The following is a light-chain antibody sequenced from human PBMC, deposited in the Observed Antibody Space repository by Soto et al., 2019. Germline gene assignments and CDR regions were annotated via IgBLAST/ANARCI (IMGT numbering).Light chain of an antibody. J-gene: IGLJ2*01. CDR2: EVT. CDR3: SSYRRTTFPHVV. Sequence: QSVLTQPASVSGSPGQSITISCTGTSSDIGADDFVSWYQHHPDNTPKLIIFEVTYRPSGISHRFSASKSGNTASLPISGLEPEDEAIYYCSSYRRTTFPHVVFGGGTKVTVL. CDR1: SSDIGADDF. V-gene: IGLV2-14*01.